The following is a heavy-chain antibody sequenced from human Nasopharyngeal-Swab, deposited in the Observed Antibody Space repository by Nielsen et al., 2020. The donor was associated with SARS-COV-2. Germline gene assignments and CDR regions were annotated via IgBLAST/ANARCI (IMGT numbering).Heavy chain of an antibody. CDR3: ARDQYCSGGSCTVFDY. CDR1: GGSISSGSYY. D-gene: IGHD2-15*01. J-gene: IGHJ4*02. CDR2: IYTSGST. Sequence: SETLSLTCTVSGGSISSGSYYWSWIRQPAGKGLGWIGRIYTSGSTNYNPSLKSRVTISVDTSKNQFSLKLSSVTAADTAVYYCARDQYCSGGSCTVFDYWGQGTLVTVSS. V-gene: IGHV4-61*02.